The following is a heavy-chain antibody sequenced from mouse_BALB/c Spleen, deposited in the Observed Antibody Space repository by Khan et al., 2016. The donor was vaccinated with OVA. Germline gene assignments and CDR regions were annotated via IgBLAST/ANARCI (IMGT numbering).Heavy chain of an antibody. D-gene: IGHD1-1*01. Sequence: EVQLQESGPGLVKPSQSLSLTCTVTGYPITSDYAWNWIRQFPGNKLEWMGYISYSGRTSYNPSLKSRISINRDTSKNQFFLQLNSVTTEDTATYYCARSVTITTVVATDFDYWGQGTTLTVSS. CDR3: ARSVTITTVVATDFDY. V-gene: IGHV3-2*02. CDR1: GYPITSDYA. CDR2: ISYSGRT. J-gene: IGHJ2*01.